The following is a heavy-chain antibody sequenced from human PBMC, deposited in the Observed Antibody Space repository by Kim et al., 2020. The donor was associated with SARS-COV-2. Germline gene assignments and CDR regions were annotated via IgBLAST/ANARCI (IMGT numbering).Heavy chain of an antibody. D-gene: IGHD2-15*01. J-gene: IGHJ4*02. CDR2: ISSSSSYI. CDR3: ARYPPNQEAEPDY. Sequence: GGSLRLSCAASGFTFSSYSMNWVRQAPGKGLEWVSSISSSSSYIYYADSVKGRFTISRDNAKNSLYLQMNSLRAEDTAVYYCARYPPNQEAEPDYWGQGTLVTVSS. V-gene: IGHV3-21*01. CDR1: GFTFSSYS.